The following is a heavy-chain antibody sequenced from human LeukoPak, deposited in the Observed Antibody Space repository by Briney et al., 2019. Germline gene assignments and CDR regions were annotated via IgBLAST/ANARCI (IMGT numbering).Heavy chain of an antibody. CDR1: GASFSENY. J-gene: IGHJ5*02. V-gene: IGHV4-34*01. CDR3: ARMQDSGASGWRLDH. D-gene: IGHD2-21*02. CDR2: VNHSGST. Sequence: SETPSLTCAVYGASFSENYWNWIRQPPGKGVEWIGEVNHSGSTKYNPSLKSRVSISVDTSKNQFFLSLNSVTAADTAVYYCARMQDSGASGWRLDHWGQGTLVTVSS.